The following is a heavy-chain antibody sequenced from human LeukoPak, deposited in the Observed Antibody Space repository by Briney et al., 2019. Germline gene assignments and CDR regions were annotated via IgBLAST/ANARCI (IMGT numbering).Heavy chain of an antibody. Sequence: PGGSLRLSCAASGFTFSSYEMNWVRQAPGKGLEWVSYISSSGSTIYYADSVKCRFTISRDNAKNSLYLQMNSLRAEDTAVYYCARGLVVAARYYYYGMDVWGQGTTVTVSS. CDR2: ISSSGSTI. J-gene: IGHJ6*02. D-gene: IGHD2-15*01. CDR1: GFTFSSYE. CDR3: ARGLVVAARYYYYGMDV. V-gene: IGHV3-48*03.